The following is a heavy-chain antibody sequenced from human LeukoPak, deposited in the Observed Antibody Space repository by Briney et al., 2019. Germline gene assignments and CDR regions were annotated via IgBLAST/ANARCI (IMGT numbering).Heavy chain of an antibody. V-gene: IGHV1-18*01. J-gene: IGHJ4*02. CDR3: ARGLGCSGGSCYFDY. CDR2: ISAYNGNT. Sequence: ASVKVSCKASGYTFTNYGISWVRQAPGQGLEWMGWISAYNGNTNYAQKVQGRVTMTTDTSTSTAYTELRSLGSDDTAVYYCARGLGCSGGSCYFDYWGQGTLVTVSS. CDR1: GYTFTNYG. D-gene: IGHD2-15*01.